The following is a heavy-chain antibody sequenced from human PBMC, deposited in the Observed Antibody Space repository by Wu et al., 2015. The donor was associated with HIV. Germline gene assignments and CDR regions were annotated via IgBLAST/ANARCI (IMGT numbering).Heavy chain of an antibody. D-gene: IGHD3-10*01. Sequence: QVQLVQSGAEVKKPGASVKVSCKVSGYTLTELSMHWVRQAPGKGLEWMGGFDPEDGETIYAQKFQGRVTMTEDTSTDTAYMELSSLRSEDTAVYYCATASLVRGVPDYYYYGMDVWGQGTTVTVSS. J-gene: IGHJ6*02. CDR2: FDPEDGET. CDR3: ATASLVRGVPDYYYYGMDV. V-gene: IGHV1-24*01. CDR1: GYTLTELS.